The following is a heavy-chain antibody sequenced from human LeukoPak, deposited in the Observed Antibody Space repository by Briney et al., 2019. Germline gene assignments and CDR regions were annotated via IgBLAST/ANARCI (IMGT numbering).Heavy chain of an antibody. CDR3: ARGKAYYYDSSGYYPS. CDR2: IRYDGSDK. D-gene: IGHD3-22*01. J-gene: IGHJ5*02. CDR1: GFTFSSYG. V-gene: IGHV3-30*02. Sequence: GGSLRLSCAASGFTFSSYGMHWVRQAPGKGLEWVAFIRYDGSDKFSADSGKGRFTISRDNAKNSLYLQMNSLRAEDTAVYYCARGKAYYYDSSGYYPSWGQGTLVTVSS.